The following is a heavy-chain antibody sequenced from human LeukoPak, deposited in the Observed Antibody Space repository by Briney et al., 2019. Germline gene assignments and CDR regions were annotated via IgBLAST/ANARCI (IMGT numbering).Heavy chain of an antibody. V-gene: IGHV4-59*08. J-gene: IGHJ4*02. Sequence: SSETLSLTCTVSGGSISSYYWSWIRQPPGKGLEWIGYIYYSGSTNYNPSLKSRVTISVGTSKNQFSLKLSSVTAADTAVYYCARKNYYYDSSGYGSPIFDYWGQGTLVTVSS. CDR1: GGSISSYY. CDR2: IYYSGST. CDR3: ARKNYYYDSSGYGSPIFDY. D-gene: IGHD3-22*01.